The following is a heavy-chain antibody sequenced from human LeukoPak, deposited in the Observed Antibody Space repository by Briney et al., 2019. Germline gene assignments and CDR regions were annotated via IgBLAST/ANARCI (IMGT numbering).Heavy chain of an antibody. V-gene: IGHV1-2*02. Sequence: GASVKVSCKASGYTFTGYYIHWVRQAPGQGLEWMGWINPSSGSTNYAQKFQGGVTMTRDTSISTAYMELSRLRSDDTAVYYCARVSEQWRPDYWGQGTLVTVSS. CDR2: INPSSGST. CDR1: GYTFTGYY. CDR3: ARVSEQWRPDY. D-gene: IGHD6-19*01. J-gene: IGHJ4*02.